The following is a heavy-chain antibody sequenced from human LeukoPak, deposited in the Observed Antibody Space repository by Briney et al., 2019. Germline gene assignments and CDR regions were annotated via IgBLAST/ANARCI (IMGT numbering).Heavy chain of an antibody. CDR3: AKTHDNSDYYYFQH. D-gene: IGHD4-11*01. Sequence: GGSLRLSCAASGFTFSHDWMSWVRQAPGKGLEWVSAISGSGDSTYYADFVKGRFTIPRDNSKNTLYLQMNSLRAEDTAVYYCAKTHDNSDYYYFQHWGQGTLVTVSS. J-gene: IGHJ1*01. CDR2: ISGSGDST. CDR1: GFTFSHDW. V-gene: IGHV3-23*01.